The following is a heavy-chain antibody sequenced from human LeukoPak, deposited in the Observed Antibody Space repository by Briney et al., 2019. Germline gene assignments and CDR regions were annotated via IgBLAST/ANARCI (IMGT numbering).Heavy chain of an antibody. J-gene: IGHJ5*02. CDR1: GGSISSGGYS. V-gene: IGHV4-30-2*01. CDR3: ARAQRSSGYYLGCFDP. CDR2: IYHSGST. Sequence: PSETLSLTCAVSGGSISSGGYSWSWIRQPPGKGLEWIGYIYHSGSTYYNPSLKSRVTISVDRSKNQFSLKLSSVTAADTAVYYCARAQRSSGYYLGCFDPWGQGTLVTVSS. D-gene: IGHD3-22*01.